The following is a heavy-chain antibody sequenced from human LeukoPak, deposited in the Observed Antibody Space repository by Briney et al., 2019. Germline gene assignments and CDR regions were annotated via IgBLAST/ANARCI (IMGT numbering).Heavy chain of an antibody. V-gene: IGHV4-59*12. CDR3: ARGLLLWFGELLTPFDY. J-gene: IGHJ4*02. D-gene: IGHD3-10*01. Sequence: SETLSLTCTVSGGSISTYYWSWIRQPPGKKLEWIGYIYSSGSTKYKPSLKSRVTISVDTSKNQFSLKLSSVTAADTAVYYCARGLLLWFGELLTPFDYWGQGTLVTVSS. CDR1: GGSISTYY. CDR2: IYSSGST.